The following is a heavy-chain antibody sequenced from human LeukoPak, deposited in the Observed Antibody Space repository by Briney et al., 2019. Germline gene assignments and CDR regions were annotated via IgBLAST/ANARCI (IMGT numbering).Heavy chain of an antibody. D-gene: IGHD3-3*01. V-gene: IGHV1-8*01. CDR2: MNPNSGNT. CDR3: ARENYDFWSGYLYYYYGMDV. Sequence: ASVKVSCKASGYTFTSYDINWVRQATGQGLEWMGWMNPNSGNTGYAQKFQGRATMTRNTSISTAYMELSSLRSEDTAVYYCARENYDFWSGYLYYYYGMDVRGQGTTVTVSS. J-gene: IGHJ6*02. CDR1: GYTFTSYD.